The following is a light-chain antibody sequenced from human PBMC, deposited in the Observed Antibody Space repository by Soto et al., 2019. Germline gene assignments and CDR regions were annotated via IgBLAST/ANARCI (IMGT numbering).Light chain of an antibody. J-gene: IGLJ1*01. Sequence: QSVLTQPASVSGSPGQSITVSCTGTSSDLGAYTYVSWYQQHPGKAPKLIIHDVSNRPSGVSNRFSGSKSGNTASLTISGLQAEDEADYYCSSYTSSSTPSYVFGTGTKVTVL. CDR1: SSDLGAYTY. CDR3: SSYTSSSTPSYV. CDR2: DVS. V-gene: IGLV2-14*03.